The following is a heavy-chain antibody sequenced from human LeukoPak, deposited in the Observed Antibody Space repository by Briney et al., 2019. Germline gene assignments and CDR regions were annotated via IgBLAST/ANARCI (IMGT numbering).Heavy chain of an antibody. V-gene: IGHV1-2*02. CDR3: ASPLRYFDSDDASDI. D-gene: IGHD3-9*01. Sequence: ASVKVSCKASGYTFTGYYMHWVRQAPGQGLEWMGWINPNSGGTNYAQKFQGRVTMTRDTSISTAYMELSRLRSDDTAVYYCASPLRYFDSDDASDIWGQGTMVTVSS. CDR2: INPNSGGT. CDR1: GYTFTGYY. J-gene: IGHJ3*02.